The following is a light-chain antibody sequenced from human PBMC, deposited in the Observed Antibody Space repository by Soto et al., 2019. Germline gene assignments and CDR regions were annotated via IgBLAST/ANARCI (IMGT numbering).Light chain of an antibody. V-gene: IGKV1-5*01. CDR2: DAS. CDR3: QQYNSYSWT. CDR1: QSISSW. J-gene: IGKJ1*01. Sequence: DIQRTQSPSTLSASVGDRVTITCRASQSISSWLAWYRQKPGKAPKLLIYDASSLESGVPSRFSGSGSGTEFTLTISSLQPDDFATYYCQQYNSYSWTFGQGTKVDIK.